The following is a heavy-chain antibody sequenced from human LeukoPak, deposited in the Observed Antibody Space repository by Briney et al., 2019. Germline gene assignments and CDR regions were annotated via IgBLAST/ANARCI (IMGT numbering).Heavy chain of an antibody. V-gene: IGHV4-61*08. CDR1: GGSIISGGYY. CDR2: MYYSGST. J-gene: IGHJ3*02. Sequence: SQTLSLTCAVSGGSIISGGYYWSWIRQPPGKGLDWIAYMYYSGSTNYNPSLKSRVSISVDTSKNQFSLKLTSVTAADTAVYYCARGGSIVGATPHDTFDIWGQGTMVTVSS. D-gene: IGHD1-26*01. CDR3: ARGGSIVGATPHDTFDI.